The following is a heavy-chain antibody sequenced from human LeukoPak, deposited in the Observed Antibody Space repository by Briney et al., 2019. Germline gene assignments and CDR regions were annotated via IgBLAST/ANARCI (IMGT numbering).Heavy chain of an antibody. D-gene: IGHD3-10*01. Sequence: GGSLRLSCAASGFTFSSYWMSWVRQAPGKGLEWVANIKQDGSEKYYVDSVEGRFTISRDNAENSLYLQMNSLRAEDTAVYYCATDVLLWFGATIWGQGTLVTVSS. V-gene: IGHV3-7*03. CDR1: GFTFSSYW. CDR2: IKQDGSEK. J-gene: IGHJ4*02. CDR3: ATDVLLWFGATI.